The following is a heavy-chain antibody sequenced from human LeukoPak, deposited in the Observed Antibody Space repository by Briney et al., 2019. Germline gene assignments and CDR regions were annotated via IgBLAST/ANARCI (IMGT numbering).Heavy chain of an antibody. V-gene: IGHV4-59*08. CDR2: IYYSGST. D-gene: IGHD4-23*01. CDR1: GGSISSYY. J-gene: IGHJ6*03. Sequence: SETLSLTCTVSGGSISSYYWSWIRQPPGKGLEWIGYIYYSGSTGSNPSLKSRVTISVDTSKNQFSLKLSSVTAADTAVYYCARPYGGNSGRYYYYYMDVWGEGTTVTVSS. CDR3: ARPYGGNSGRYYYYYMDV.